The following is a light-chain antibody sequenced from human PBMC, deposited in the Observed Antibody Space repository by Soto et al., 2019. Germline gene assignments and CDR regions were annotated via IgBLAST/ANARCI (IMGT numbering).Light chain of an antibody. V-gene: IGKV1-5*01. CDR1: QSIYNW. Sequence: DIQMTQSPSTLSASVGDRVTIACRASQSIYNWLAWYQQKPGRAPKLLIYDASTLQSGVPSSFSGRGSGTDFTLTISSLQPDEFATYYGQQYNTYRTFGQGTKVEI. CDR3: QQYNTYRT. J-gene: IGKJ1*01. CDR2: DAS.